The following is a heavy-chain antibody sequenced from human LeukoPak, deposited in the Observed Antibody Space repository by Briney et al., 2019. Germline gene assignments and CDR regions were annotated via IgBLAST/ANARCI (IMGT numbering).Heavy chain of an antibody. V-gene: IGHV3-7*01. J-gene: IGHJ4*02. CDR2: KKQDGSEK. CDR3: ARDKWGYYYGSGSYHFDY. Sequence: GGSLRLSCAASGFTFISYGMSWFGKAPGKGLDWVANKKQDGSEKYYVDSVKGRFTISRDNAKNSLYLQMNSLRAEDTAVYYCARDKWGYYYGSGSYHFDYWGQGTLVTVSS. CDR1: GFTFISYG. D-gene: IGHD3-10*01.